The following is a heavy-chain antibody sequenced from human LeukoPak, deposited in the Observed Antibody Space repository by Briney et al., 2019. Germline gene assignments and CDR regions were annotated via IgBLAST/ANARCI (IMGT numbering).Heavy chain of an antibody. Sequence: SETLSLTCAVSGYSIRSDYYWGWIRQPPGKGLEWIGSVYHSGITYYNPSLKSRVSISVDTSKNQFSMKLSSVTAADTATYYCAGWSGELLSLFAFWGQGTLVTAYS. J-gene: IGHJ4*02. V-gene: IGHV4-38-2*01. CDR3: AGWSGELLSLFAF. CDR1: GYSIRSDYY. CDR2: VYHSGIT. D-gene: IGHD3-10*01.